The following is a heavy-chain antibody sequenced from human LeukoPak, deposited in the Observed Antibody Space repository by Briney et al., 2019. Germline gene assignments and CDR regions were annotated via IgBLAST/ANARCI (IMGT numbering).Heavy chain of an antibody. D-gene: IGHD2-2*01. V-gene: IGHV4-39*01. CDR3: ARTDEDYCSSTSCPDAFDI. CDR1: GGSISSSSYY. J-gene: IGHJ3*02. Sequence: PSETLSLTCTVSGGSISSSSYYWGWIRQPPGKGLGWIGSIYYSGSTYYNPSLKSRVTISVDTSKNQFSLKLSSVTAADTAVYYCARTDEDYCSSTSCPDAFDIWGQGTMVTVSS. CDR2: IYYSGST.